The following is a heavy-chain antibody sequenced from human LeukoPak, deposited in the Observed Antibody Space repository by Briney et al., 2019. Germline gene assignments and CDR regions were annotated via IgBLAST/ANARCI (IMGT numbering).Heavy chain of an antibody. V-gene: IGHV4-61*02. Sequence: SQTLSLTCTVSGGSISSGSYYWSWIRQPAGKGLEWIGLIYTSGSTNYNPSLKSRVTISVDTSKNQFSLKLSSVTAADTAVYYCARGKYSSSPGGYYYYMDVWGKGTTVTVSS. CDR3: ARGKYSSSPGGYYYYMDV. J-gene: IGHJ6*03. CDR1: GGSISSGSYY. CDR2: IYTSGST. D-gene: IGHD6-6*01.